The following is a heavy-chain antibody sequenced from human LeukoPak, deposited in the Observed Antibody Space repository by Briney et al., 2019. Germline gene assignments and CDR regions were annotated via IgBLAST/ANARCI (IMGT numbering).Heavy chain of an antibody. V-gene: IGHV3-7*03. J-gene: IGHJ4*02. D-gene: IGHD3-22*01. CDR2: INQDGSQN. Sequence: GGSLRLSCAASGFSFSDYWMSWVRQAPGRGLEWVGNINQDGSQNSSVDSVKGRFTISRDNAKNSLYLQMNSLRAEDTAVYYCAREATYYYDSSGYNPDYWGQGTLVTVSS. CDR3: AREATYYYDSSGYNPDY. CDR1: GFSFSDYW.